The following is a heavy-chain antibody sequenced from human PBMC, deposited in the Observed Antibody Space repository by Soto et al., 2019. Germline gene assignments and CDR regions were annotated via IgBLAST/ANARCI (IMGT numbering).Heavy chain of an antibody. D-gene: IGHD3-16*01. J-gene: IGHJ6*03. CDR3: ARDEGGYYYYMDV. Sequence: PGGSLRLSCAASGFTFRSYAMSWVRQAPGKGLEWVSVIFSGGSTYYADSVKGRFTISRDNSKNTLYLQMNSLRVEDTAIYYCARDEGGYYYYMDVWGKGTSVTVSS. V-gene: IGHV3-66*01. CDR1: GFTFRSYA. CDR2: IFSGGST.